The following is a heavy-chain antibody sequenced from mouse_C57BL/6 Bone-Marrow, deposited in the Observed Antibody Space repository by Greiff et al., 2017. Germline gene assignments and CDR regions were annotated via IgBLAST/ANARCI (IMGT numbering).Heavy chain of an antibody. CDR1: GYTFTSYW. V-gene: IGHV1-61*01. CDR2: IYPSDSET. D-gene: IGHD2-3*01. J-gene: IGHJ3*01. CDR3: ARYDTAWFAY. Sequence: QVQLQQPGAELVRPGSSVKLSCKASGYTFTSYWMDWVKQRPGQGLEWIGNIYPSDSETHYNQKFKDKATLTVDKSSSTAYMQLSSLTSEDSAVYYCARYDTAWFAYWSRGTLVTVSA.